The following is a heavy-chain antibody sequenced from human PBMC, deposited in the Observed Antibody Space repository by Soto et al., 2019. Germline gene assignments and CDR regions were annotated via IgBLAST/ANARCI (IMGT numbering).Heavy chain of an antibody. V-gene: IGHV1-46*01. J-gene: IGHJ6*02. CDR1: GYTFTSYY. D-gene: IGHD6-13*01. Sequence: QVQLVQSGAEVKKPGASVKVSCKASGYTFTSYYMHWVRQAPGQGLEWMGIINPSGGSTSYAQKFQGRDTMTRDTSTSTVYMELSRLRSEDTAVYYCARFGSSSSTARYYYYGMDVWGQGTTVTVSS. CDR3: ARFGSSSSTARYYYYGMDV. CDR2: INPSGGST.